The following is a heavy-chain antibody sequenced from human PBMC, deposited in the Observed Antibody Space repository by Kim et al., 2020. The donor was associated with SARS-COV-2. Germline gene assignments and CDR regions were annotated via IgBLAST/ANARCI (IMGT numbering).Heavy chain of an antibody. CDR2: INHSGST. CDR3: AREPPGWGDYPGNRYYYYYYGMDV. J-gene: IGHJ6*02. CDR1: GGSFSGYY. D-gene: IGHD4-17*01. Sequence: SETLSLTCAVYGGSFSGYYWSWIRQPPGKGLEWIGEINHSGSTNYNPSLKSRVTISVDTSKNQLSLKLSSVTAADTAVYYCAREPPGWGDYPGNRYYYYYYGMDVWGQGTTVTVSS. V-gene: IGHV4-34*01.